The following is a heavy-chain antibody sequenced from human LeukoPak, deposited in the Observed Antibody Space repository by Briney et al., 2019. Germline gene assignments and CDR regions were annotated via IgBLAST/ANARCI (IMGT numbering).Heavy chain of an antibody. D-gene: IGHD2-21*02. CDR3: ARSPLYCGGDCYAEPKVDY. CDR1: GGTFSSDA. V-gene: IGHV1-69*05. J-gene: IGHJ4*02. CDR2: IIPIFGTA. Sequence: SVKVSCNASGGTFSSDAISWVRQAPGQGLEWMGRIIPIFGTANYAQKFQGRVTITTDGSTSTAYMELSSLRSEETAVYYCARSPLYCGGDCYAEPKVDYWGQGTLVTVYS.